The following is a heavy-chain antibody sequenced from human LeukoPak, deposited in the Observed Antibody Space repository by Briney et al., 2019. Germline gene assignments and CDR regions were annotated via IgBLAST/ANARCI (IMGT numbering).Heavy chain of an antibody. J-gene: IGHJ3*02. CDR2: IYYSGST. Sequence: SETLSLTCTVSGGSISSYYWSWIRQPPGKGLEWIGYIYYSGSTNYNPSLKSRVTISVDTSKDQFSLKLSSVTAADTAVYYCARDNGGIDIWGQGTIVTVSS. CDR1: GGSISSYY. V-gene: IGHV4-59*01. D-gene: IGHD2-8*01. CDR3: ARDNGGIDI.